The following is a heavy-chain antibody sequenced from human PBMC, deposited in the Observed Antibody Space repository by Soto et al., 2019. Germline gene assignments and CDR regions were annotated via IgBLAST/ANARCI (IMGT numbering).Heavy chain of an antibody. Sequence: ASVKVSCKASGYTFTGYYMHWVRQAPGQGFEWMGRISPKSGGTNYAQKFQGRVTMTWDTSLNTAYMELSSLISEDTAVYYCARDYYDFWSGNYGMDVWGQGTTVTVSS. CDR1: GYTFTGYY. CDR3: ARDYYDFWSGNYGMDV. J-gene: IGHJ6*02. CDR2: ISPKSGGT. D-gene: IGHD3-3*01. V-gene: IGHV1-2*02.